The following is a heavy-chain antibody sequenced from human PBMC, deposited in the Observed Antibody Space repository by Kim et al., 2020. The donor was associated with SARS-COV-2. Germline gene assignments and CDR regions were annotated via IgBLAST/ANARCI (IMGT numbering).Heavy chain of an antibody. Sequence: ASVKVSCKASGYTFTSYAMHWVRQAPGQRLEWMGWINAGNGNTKYSQKFQGRVTITRDTSASTAYMELSSLRSEDTAVYYCARSQGSSGWYRGDFDYWGQGTLVTVSS. D-gene: IGHD6-19*01. CDR3: ARSQGSSGWYRGDFDY. J-gene: IGHJ4*02. CDR1: GYTFTSYA. CDR2: INAGNGNT. V-gene: IGHV1-3*01.